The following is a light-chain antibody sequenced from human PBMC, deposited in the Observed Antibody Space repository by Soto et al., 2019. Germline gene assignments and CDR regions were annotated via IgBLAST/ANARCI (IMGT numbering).Light chain of an antibody. Sequence: EIVLTQSPATLSLSPGERATLSCRASPSVSSYLAWYQQKAGQAPRLLIYDASNRATGIPARFSGSGSGTDFTLTISSLEPEDFAVYYCQQRSNWPWTFGPGTKVEIK. CDR1: PSVSSY. CDR3: QQRSNWPWT. J-gene: IGKJ1*01. CDR2: DAS. V-gene: IGKV3-11*01.